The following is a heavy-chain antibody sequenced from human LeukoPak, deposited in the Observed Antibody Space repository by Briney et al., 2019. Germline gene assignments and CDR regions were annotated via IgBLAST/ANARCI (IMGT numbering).Heavy chain of an antibody. Sequence: SETRSLTCTVSGGSISSYYWSWIRQPPGKGLEWIGYIYYSGSTNYNPSLKSRVTISADTPKNQFSLKLSSVTAADTAVYYCARDNWNYGSSMDVWGQGTTVTVSS. V-gene: IGHV4-59*01. CDR2: IYYSGST. J-gene: IGHJ6*02. CDR1: GGSISSYY. D-gene: IGHD1-7*01. CDR3: ARDNWNYGSSMDV.